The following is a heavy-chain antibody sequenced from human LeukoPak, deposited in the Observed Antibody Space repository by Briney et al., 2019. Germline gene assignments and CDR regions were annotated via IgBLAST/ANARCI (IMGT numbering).Heavy chain of an antibody. J-gene: IGHJ4*02. Sequence: SETLSLTCTVSGGSISSSSYYWGWIRQPPGKGLEWIGSIYYSGSTYYNPSLKCRVTISGDTSKTQFSLKLSSVTAADTAVYYCARDPARPYYYDSSGRTGFDYWGQGTLVTVSS. D-gene: IGHD3-22*01. V-gene: IGHV4-39*07. CDR1: GGSISSSSYY. CDR3: ARDPARPYYYDSSGRTGFDY. CDR2: IYYSGST.